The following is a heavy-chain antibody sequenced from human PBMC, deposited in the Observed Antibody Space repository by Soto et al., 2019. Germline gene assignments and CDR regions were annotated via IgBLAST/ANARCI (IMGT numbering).Heavy chain of an antibody. CDR1: GFTFSSYG. CDR2: ISYDGSNK. CDR3: XXXXXXXXVAR. D-gene: IGHD5-12*01. V-gene: IGHV3-30*03. J-gene: IGHJ4*02. Sequence: QVQLVESGGGVVQPGRSLRLSCAASGFTFSSYGMHWVRQAPGKGLEWVAVISYDGSNKYYADSVKGRFTISRDNSKXXXXXXXXXXXXXXXXXXXXXXXXXXXXVARWGQGTLVTVSS.